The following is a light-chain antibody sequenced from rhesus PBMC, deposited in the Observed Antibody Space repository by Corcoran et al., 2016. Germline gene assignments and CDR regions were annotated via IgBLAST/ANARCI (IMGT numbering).Light chain of an antibody. Sequence: DIQMTQSPSSLSASVGDTVTITCRASQGISSYLNWFQQKPGKAPKLLIYAASSLESGFPSRFSGSGSGTEFTLIISSLQPEDFAAYYCLQHNSYPPTFGGGTKVEIK. V-gene: IGKV1-28*01. J-gene: IGKJ4*01. CDR1: QGISSY. CDR2: AAS. CDR3: LQHNSYPPT.